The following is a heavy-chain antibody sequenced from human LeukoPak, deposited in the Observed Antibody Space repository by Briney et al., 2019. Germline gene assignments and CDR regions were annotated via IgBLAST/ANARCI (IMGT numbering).Heavy chain of an antibody. D-gene: IGHD3-3*01. CDR2: MNPNSGNT. J-gene: IGHJ5*02. CDR3: ARARPYYDFWSGYSP. V-gene: IGHV1-8*03. Sequence: ASVKVSCKASGYTFTSYDINWVRQATGQGLEWMGWMNPNSGNTGYAQKFQGTVTITRNTSISTAYMELSSLRSEDTAVYYCARARPYYDFWSGYSPWGQGTLVTVSS. CDR1: GYTFTSYD.